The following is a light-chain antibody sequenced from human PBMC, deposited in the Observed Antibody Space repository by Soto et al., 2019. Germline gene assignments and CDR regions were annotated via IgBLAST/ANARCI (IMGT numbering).Light chain of an antibody. J-gene: IGKJ2*01. CDR1: QSISSW. CDR2: KAS. V-gene: IGKV1-5*03. Sequence: DIQMTQSPSTLSASVGDRVTIPCRASQSISSWLAWYQQKPGKAPNLLIYKASSLESGVPSRFSGSGSGTEFTLTISSLQPDDSATYYCQQYETHPYTFGQGTKLEIK. CDR3: QQYETHPYT.